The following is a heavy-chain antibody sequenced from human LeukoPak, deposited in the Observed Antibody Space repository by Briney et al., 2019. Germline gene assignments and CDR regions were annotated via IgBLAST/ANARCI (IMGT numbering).Heavy chain of an antibody. CDR1: GFTFSSYW. CDR3: AKGYYMDV. Sequence: GGSLRLSCAASGFTFSSYWMHWVRQAPGKGLVWVSHINTDASSTSYADSVKGRFTISRDNAKNMLYLQMNSLTAEDTAVYYCAKGYYMDVWGKGTTVTVSS. CDR2: INTDASST. V-gene: IGHV3-74*01. J-gene: IGHJ6*03.